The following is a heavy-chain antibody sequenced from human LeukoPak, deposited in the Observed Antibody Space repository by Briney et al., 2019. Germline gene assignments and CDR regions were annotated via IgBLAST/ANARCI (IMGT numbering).Heavy chain of an antibody. V-gene: IGHV1-2*02. CDR1: GYTFTGYY. CDR3: ARDYDFWSGYYNWFDP. CDR2: INSNSGGT. J-gene: IGHJ5*02. D-gene: IGHD3-3*01. Sequence: ASVKVSCKASGYTFTGYYMHWVRQAPGQGLEWMGWINSNSGGTNYAQKFQGRVTMTRDTSISTAYMELSRLRSDDTAVYYCARDYDFWSGYYNWFDPWGQGTLVTVSS.